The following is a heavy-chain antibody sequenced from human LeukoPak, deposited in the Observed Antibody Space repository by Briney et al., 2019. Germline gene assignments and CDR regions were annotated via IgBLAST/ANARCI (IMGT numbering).Heavy chain of an antibody. CDR2: ISSSGSTI. CDR1: GFSFDDYA. J-gene: IGHJ6*04. D-gene: IGHD3-10*02. Sequence: GGSLRLSCAASGFSFDDYAMNWVRQAPGKGLEWVSYISSSGSTIYYADSVKGRFTISRDNAKNSLYLQMNSLRAEDTAVYYCAELGITMIGGVWGKGTTVTISS. V-gene: IGHV3-48*03. CDR3: AELGITMIGGV.